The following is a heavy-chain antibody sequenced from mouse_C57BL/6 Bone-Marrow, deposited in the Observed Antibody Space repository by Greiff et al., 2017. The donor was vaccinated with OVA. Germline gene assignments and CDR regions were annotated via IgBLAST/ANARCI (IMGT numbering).Heavy chain of an antibody. CDR1: GYTFTSYW. CDR3: ARSLYYYGSSYGYFDY. V-gene: IGHV1-61*01. D-gene: IGHD1-1*01. CDR2: IYPSDSET. J-gene: IGHJ2*01. Sequence: QVHVKQPGAELVRPGSSVKLSCKASGYTFTSYWMDWVKQRPGQGLEWIGNIYPSDSETHYNQKFKDKATLTVDKSSSTAYMQLSSLTSEDSAVYYCARSLYYYGSSYGYFDYWGQGTTLTVSS.